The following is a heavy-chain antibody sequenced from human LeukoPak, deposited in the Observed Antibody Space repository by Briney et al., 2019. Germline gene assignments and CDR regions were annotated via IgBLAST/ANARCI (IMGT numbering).Heavy chain of an antibody. CDR2: ISAYNGNT. J-gene: IGHJ4*02. CDR3: ARDRSYPRGSYYFDY. V-gene: IGHV1-18*01. D-gene: IGHD1-26*01. CDR1: GYTFTSYG. Sequence: ASVKVSCKASGYTFTSYGISWVRQAPGQGLEWMGWISAYNGNTNYAQKLQGRVTMTTDTSTSTAYMELSSLRSEDTAVYYCARDRSYPRGSYYFDYWGQGTLVTVSS.